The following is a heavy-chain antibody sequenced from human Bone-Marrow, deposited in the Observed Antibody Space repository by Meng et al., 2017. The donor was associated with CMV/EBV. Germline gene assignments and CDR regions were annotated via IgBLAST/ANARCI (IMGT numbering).Heavy chain of an antibody. D-gene: IGHD2-15*01. CDR3: ARDRQRYCSGGSCYPLDY. Sequence: EVQLVESGGGLVKPGGSLRLSCAASGFTFSSYSMNWVRQAPGKGLEWVSSISSSSSYIYYADSVKGRFTISRDNAKNSLYLQMNSLRAEDTAVYYCARDRQRYCSGGSCYPLDYCGQGTLVTVSS. CDR2: ISSSSSYI. CDR1: GFTFSSYS. V-gene: IGHV3-21*01. J-gene: IGHJ4*02.